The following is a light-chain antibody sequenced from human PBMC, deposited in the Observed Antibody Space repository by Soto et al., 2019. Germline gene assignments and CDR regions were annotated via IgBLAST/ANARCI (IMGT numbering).Light chain of an antibody. J-gene: IGKJ5*01. V-gene: IGKV3-20*01. CDR3: QHFGATTFT. CDR1: QSVSSSY. CDR2: GAS. Sequence: EIVLTQSPGTLSLSPGEGATLSCRASQSVSSSYIAWYQQRPGQTPSLLIYGASTRATGIPDRFSGSGSGTHFTLTISRLEPGDFAVYYCQHFGATTFTFGQGTRR.